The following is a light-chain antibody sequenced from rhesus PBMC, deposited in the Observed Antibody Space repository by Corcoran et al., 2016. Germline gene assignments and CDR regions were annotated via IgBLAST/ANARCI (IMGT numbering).Light chain of an antibody. CDR2: GVS. V-gene: IGKV2-104*01. CDR1: QSLLDSQDGYTY. J-gene: IGKJ4*01. CDR3: MQSLEFPLT. Sequence: DIVMTQTPLSLPVTLGEPASISCRSSQSLLDSQDGYTYLEWYLPKPGQSPKLLLYGVSNRASGVPDRLSGRGSETEFTLKISRVETEDVWIYYCMQSLEFPLTFGGGTKVEIK.